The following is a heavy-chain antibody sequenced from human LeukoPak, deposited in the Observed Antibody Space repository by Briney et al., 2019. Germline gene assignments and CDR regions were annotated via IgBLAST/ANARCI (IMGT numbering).Heavy chain of an antibody. CDR3: TRASWFGELLKSFDI. V-gene: IGHV1-46*01. CDR2: INPSGGST. D-gene: IGHD3-10*01. J-gene: IGHJ3*02. CDR1: GYTFTSYY. Sequence: ASVKVSCKASGYTFTSYYMHWVRQAPGQGLEWMGIINPSGGSTSYAQKFQGRVTMTRDTSTSTVYMELSSLRSEDTAVYYCTRASWFGELLKSFDIWGQGTMVTVSS.